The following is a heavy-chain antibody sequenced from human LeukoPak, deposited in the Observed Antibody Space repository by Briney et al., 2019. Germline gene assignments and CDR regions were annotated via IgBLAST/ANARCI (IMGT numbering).Heavy chain of an antibody. D-gene: IGHD5-24*01. CDR1: GFTFNNYW. V-gene: IGHV3-7*01. CDR2: IKQDGSEK. Sequence: GGSLRLSCVASGFTFNNYWMSWVRQAPGTGPEWVANIKQDGSEKYYVDSVKGRFTISRDNAKNSLYLQMNSLRAEDTAVYYCARDQKDGSVVDYWGQGTLVTVSS. CDR3: ARDQKDGSVVDY. J-gene: IGHJ4*02.